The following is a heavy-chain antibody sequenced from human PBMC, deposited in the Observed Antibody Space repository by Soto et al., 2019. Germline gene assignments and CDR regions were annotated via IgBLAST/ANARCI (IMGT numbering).Heavy chain of an antibody. J-gene: IGHJ4*02. CDR3: ARDYDFWSGYYTFDY. D-gene: IGHD3-3*01. CDR2: INPSGGST. V-gene: IGHV1-46*03. CDR1: GYTFTSYY. Sequence: QVQLVQSGAEVKKPGSSVKVSCKASGYTFTSYYMHWVRQAPGQGLEWMGIINPSGGSTSYAQKFQGRVTMTRDAAMSTVYMELRSLRSDDTAVYYCARDYDFWSGYYTFDYWGQGTLVTVSS.